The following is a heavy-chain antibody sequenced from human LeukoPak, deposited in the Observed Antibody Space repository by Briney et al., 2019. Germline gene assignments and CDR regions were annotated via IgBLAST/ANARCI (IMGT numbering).Heavy chain of an antibody. V-gene: IGHV1-58*02. Sequence: VAAVKVSCKSSGFTFSTSAIQWVRQARGEGLEWVGWIIVGTGTRNYAQSLQGRITISRVMSTDTAYMDLSSLRSEDTAVYSCEAERYGGLTDCCNFEIWGQGTMVTVSS. J-gene: IGHJ3*02. CDR2: IIVGTGTR. CDR1: GFTFSTSA. CDR3: EAERYGGLTDCCNFEI. D-gene: IGHD4-23*01.